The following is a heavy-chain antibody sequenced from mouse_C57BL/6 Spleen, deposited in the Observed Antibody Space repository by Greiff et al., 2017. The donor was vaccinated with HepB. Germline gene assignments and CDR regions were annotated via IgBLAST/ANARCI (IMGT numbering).Heavy chain of an antibody. J-gene: IGHJ2*01. CDR1: GFTFSDYG. V-gene: IGHV5-17*01. CDR2: ISSCSSTI. Sequence: EVKLMESGGGLVKPGGSLKLSCAASGFTFSDYGMHWVRQAPEKGLEWVAYISSCSSTIYYADTVKGRFTISRDNAKNTLFLQMTSLRSEDTAMYYCARGDYYGSRDYFDYWGQGTTLTVSS. D-gene: IGHD1-1*01. CDR3: ARGDYYGSRDYFDY.